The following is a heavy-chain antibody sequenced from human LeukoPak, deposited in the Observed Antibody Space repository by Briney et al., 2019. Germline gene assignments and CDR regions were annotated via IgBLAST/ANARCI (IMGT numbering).Heavy chain of an antibody. CDR2: ITPIFGTA. V-gene: IGHV1-69*13. CDR1: GGTFSNYA. CDR3: ARASSDDTAMATPFAY. J-gene: IGHJ4*02. Sequence: ASVKVSCKASGGTFSNYAISWLRQAPGQGLEWMGGITPIFGTANYVQKFQGRVTITADESTSTAYMELSRLRSEDTAIYYCARASSDDTAMATPFAYWGQGTLVIVSS. D-gene: IGHD5-18*01.